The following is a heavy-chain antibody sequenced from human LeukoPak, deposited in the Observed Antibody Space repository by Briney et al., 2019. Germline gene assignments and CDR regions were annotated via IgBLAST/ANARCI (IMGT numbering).Heavy chain of an antibody. J-gene: IGHJ3*01. D-gene: IGHD2-15*01. V-gene: IGHV6-1*01. Sequence: SQTLSLTCAISGDSVSNKNAAWNRIRQSPSRGLEWLGRTYYRSKWYNEYAVSVRRRIAINPDTSKNQFSLQLNSVTPEDTAMYYCAKAEGYLSVWGQGTRVTVSS. CDR3: AKAEGYLSV. CDR2: TYYRSKWYN. CDR1: GDSVSNKNAA.